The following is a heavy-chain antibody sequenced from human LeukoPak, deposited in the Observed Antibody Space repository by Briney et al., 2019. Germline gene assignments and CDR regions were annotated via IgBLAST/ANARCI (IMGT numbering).Heavy chain of an antibody. D-gene: IGHD3-16*01. V-gene: IGHV4-59*08. CDR1: GGSINSYY. CDR2: IYYSGGT. J-gene: IGHJ4*02. Sequence: SEPLSLTCTVSGGSINSYYWTWIRQPPGRGLEWIGYIYYSGGTNYNPPLKSRVTISVDTSKNQFSLKLSSVTAADTAVYYCAKQTFGNYFDFWGPGNLVTVSS. CDR3: AKQTFGNYFDF.